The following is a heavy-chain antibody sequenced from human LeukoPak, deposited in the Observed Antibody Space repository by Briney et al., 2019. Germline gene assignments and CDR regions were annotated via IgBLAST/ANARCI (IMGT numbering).Heavy chain of an antibody. Sequence: ASVKVSCKASGYTFTGYYMHWVRQAPGQGVEWMGWINPNSGGTNYAQKFQGRVTMTRDTSISTAYMELSRLRSDDTAVYYCARLGGNFPYFDYWGQGTLVTVSS. V-gene: IGHV1-2*02. J-gene: IGHJ4*02. CDR1: GYTFTGYY. CDR3: ARLGGNFPYFDY. D-gene: IGHD4-23*01. CDR2: INPNSGGT.